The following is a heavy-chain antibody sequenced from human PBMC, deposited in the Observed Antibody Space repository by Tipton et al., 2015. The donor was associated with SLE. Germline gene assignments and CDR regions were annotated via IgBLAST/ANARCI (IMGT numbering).Heavy chain of an antibody. CDR1: GGSISSGGYY. J-gene: IGHJ4*02. CDR2: IYYSGST. CDR3: ARGEGSSSWYKKLDY. Sequence: TLSLTCTVSGGSISSGGYYWSWIRQHPGKGLEWIGYIYYSGSTYYNPSLKCRVTISVDTSKNQFSLKLSSVTAADTAVYYCARGEGSSSWYKKLDYWDQGTLVTVSS. D-gene: IGHD6-13*01. V-gene: IGHV4-31*03.